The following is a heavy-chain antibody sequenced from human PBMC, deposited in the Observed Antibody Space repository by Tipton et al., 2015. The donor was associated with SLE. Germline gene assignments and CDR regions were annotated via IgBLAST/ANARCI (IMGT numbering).Heavy chain of an antibody. Sequence: TLSLTCTVSGGSISSISYYWGWIRQPPGKGLEWIGSIYYSGSTYYNPPLMSRLTISVDTSKNQFSLKLSSVTAADTAVYYCARVITMVRGVTDYFDYWGQGTLVTVSS. CDR1: GGSISSISYY. D-gene: IGHD3-10*01. V-gene: IGHV4-39*07. CDR2: IYYSGST. CDR3: ARVITMVRGVTDYFDY. J-gene: IGHJ4*02.